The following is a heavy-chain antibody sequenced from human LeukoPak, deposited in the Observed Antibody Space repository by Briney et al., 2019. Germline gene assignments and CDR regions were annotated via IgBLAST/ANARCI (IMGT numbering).Heavy chain of an antibody. CDR1: GFTFSSYE. D-gene: IGHD3-10*01. CDR3: ARPQITMVRGVIRTLTGAFDI. V-gene: IGHV3-48*03. CDR2: ISSGSTI. Sequence: PGGSLRLSCAASGFTFSSYEMNWVRQAPGKGLEWVSYISSGSTIYYADSVKGRFTISRDNAKNSLYLQMNSLRAEDTAVYYCARPQITMVRGVIRTLTGAFDIWGQGTMVTVSS. J-gene: IGHJ3*02.